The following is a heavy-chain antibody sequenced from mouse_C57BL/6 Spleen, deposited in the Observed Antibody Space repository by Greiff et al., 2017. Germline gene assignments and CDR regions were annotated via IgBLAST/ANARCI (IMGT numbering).Heavy chain of an antibody. D-gene: IGHD2-1*01. CDR2: IHPNSGST. Sequence: VQLQQPGAELVKPGASVKLSCKASGYTFTSYWMHWVKQRPGQGLEWIGMIHPNSGSTNYNEKFKSKATLPVDKSSSTAYMQLSSLTSEDSAVYYCAYGNYHAWFAYWGQGTLVTVSA. CDR3: AYGNYHAWFAY. J-gene: IGHJ3*01. V-gene: IGHV1-64*01. CDR1: GYTFTSYW.